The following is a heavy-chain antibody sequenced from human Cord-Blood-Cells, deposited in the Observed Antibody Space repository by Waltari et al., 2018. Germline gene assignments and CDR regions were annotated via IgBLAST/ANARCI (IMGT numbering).Heavy chain of an antibody. CDR2: IYSGGST. CDR1: GFTVSSNY. Sequence: EVQLVESGGGLIQPGGSLRLSCAASGFTVSSNYMSWVRPAPGKGLEWVSVIYSGGSTYYADSVKGRFTISRDNSKNTLYLQMNSLRAEDTAVYYCARDRDSGSSSGYYYGMDVWGQGTTVTVSS. J-gene: IGHJ6*02. D-gene: IGHD1-26*01. V-gene: IGHV3-53*01. CDR3: ARDRDSGSSSGYYYGMDV.